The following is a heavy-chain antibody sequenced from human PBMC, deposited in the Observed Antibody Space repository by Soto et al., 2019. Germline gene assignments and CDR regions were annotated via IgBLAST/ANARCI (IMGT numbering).Heavy chain of an antibody. D-gene: IGHD5-18*01. CDR3: AHRRVDTAMVTFDY. Sequence: QITLKESGPTLVKPTQTLTLTCTFSGFSLSTSGVGVGWIRQPPGKALEWLALIYWDDDKRYSPSLKNRLTITKDTSKNQGVLTMNNMDPVDTATYYCAHRRVDTAMVTFDYWGQGTLVTVSS. CDR2: IYWDDDK. J-gene: IGHJ4*02. CDR1: GFSLSTSGVG. V-gene: IGHV2-5*02.